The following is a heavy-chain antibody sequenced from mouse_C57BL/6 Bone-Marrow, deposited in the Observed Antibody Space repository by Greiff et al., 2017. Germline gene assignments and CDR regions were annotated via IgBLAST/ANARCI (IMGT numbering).Heavy chain of an antibody. Sequence: VQLQQSGAELASPGASVTLSCKASGYTFTDYEMHWVKQTPVHGLEWIGAIDPETGGTAYNQKFKGKAILTADKSSSTAYMELRSLTSEDSAVYYCTEGYWAWFAYWGQGTLVTVSA. CDR1: GYTFTDYE. CDR3: TEGYWAWFAY. J-gene: IGHJ3*01. V-gene: IGHV1-15*01. D-gene: IGHD2-3*01. CDR2: IDPETGGT.